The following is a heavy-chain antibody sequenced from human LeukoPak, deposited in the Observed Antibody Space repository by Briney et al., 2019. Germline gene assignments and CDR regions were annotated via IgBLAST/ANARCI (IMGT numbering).Heavy chain of an antibody. Sequence: GGSLRLSCAASGFTFSSYAMSWVRQAPGKGLEWVSAISGSGGSTYYADSVKGRFTISRDNSKNTLYLQMNSLRAEDTAVYSGPKAGSRCSSTSCNLGVDFDYWAREPWSPSPQ. CDR2: ISGSGGST. CDR1: GFTFSSYA. D-gene: IGHD2-2*01. CDR3: PKAGSRCSSTSCNLGVDFDY. V-gene: IGHV3-23*01. J-gene: IGHJ4*02.